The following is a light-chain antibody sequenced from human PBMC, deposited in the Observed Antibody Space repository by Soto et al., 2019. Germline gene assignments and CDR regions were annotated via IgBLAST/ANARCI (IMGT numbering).Light chain of an antibody. CDR2: LGS. CDR3: QQYSGPPYT. J-gene: IGKJ2*01. V-gene: IGKV2-28*01. CDR1: QSLLHSNGNKY. Sequence: DIVMTQSPLSLPVTPGEPASISCRSSQSLLHSNGNKYVDWYLQKPGQSPQLLISLGSNRASGVPDRFSGSGSGTDFTLTISRLEPEDFAVYYCQQYSGPPYTLGQGTKLEIK.